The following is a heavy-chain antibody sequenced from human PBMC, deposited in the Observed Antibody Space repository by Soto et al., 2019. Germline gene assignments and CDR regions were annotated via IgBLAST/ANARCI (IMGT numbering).Heavy chain of an antibody. CDR1: GFTFTRYS. D-gene: IGHD6-13*01. Sequence: GGSLRLSCAASGFTFTRYSMNWVRQAPGKGLEWVSSISSTTNYIYYGDSMKGRFTISRDNGKNSLYLEIHSLRAEDTAVYYCARESEDLTSNFDYWGQGTLVTSAGTSAHWGQGTLVTVSS. CDR3: ARESEDLTSNFDYWGQGTLVTSAGTSAH. CDR2: ISSTTNYI. J-gene: IGHJ4*02. V-gene: IGHV3-21*06.